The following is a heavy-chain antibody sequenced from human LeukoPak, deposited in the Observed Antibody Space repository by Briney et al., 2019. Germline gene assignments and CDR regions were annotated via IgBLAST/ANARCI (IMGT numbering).Heavy chain of an antibody. V-gene: IGHV1-2*02. CDR2: INPNSGGT. D-gene: IGHD2-8*01. Sequence: ASVKVSCKASGYTFTGYYMHWVRQAPGQGVEWMGWINPNSGGTNYAQKFQGRVTMTRDTSISTAYMELSRLRSDDTAVYYCARSFLSRYCTNGVCWFDYWGQGTLVTVSS. CDR1: GYTFTGYY. CDR3: ARSFLSRYCTNGVCWFDY. J-gene: IGHJ4*02.